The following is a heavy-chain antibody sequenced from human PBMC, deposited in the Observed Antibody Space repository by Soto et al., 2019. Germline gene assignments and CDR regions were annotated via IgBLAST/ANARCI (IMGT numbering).Heavy chain of an antibody. CDR1: GFTFTSYW. D-gene: IGHD2-2*01. J-gene: IGHJ4*02. CDR2: IYPGDPDT. Sequence: LKISCKASGFTFTSYWIAWVRQMPGKGLEWMGIIYPGDPDTSYSPSFQGQVTISADKSINTAYLQWSSLKASDTAMYYCAKHEGYCSSTTCSNFDYWGQGTLVTVSS. V-gene: IGHV5-51*01. CDR3: AKHEGYCSSTTCSNFDY.